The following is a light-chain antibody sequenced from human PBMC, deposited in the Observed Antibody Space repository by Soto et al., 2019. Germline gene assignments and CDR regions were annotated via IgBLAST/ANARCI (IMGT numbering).Light chain of an antibody. Sequence: QAVLTQPPSASGTPGQRVTISCSGSSSNIGSNIVSWYQQLPGTAPKLLIYSNNQRPSGVPDRFSGSKSGTSASLAISGLQSEDEADYHCAACDDSLNGSYVFGTGTKLTVL. CDR1: SSNIGSNI. CDR2: SNN. V-gene: IGLV1-44*01. CDR3: AACDDSLNGSYV. J-gene: IGLJ1*01.